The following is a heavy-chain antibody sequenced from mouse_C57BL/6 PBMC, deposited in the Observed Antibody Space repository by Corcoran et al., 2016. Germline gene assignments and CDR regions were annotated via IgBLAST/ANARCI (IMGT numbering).Heavy chain of an antibody. CDR2: INTYSGVP. Sequence: QIQLGHSGPVLKTPGEPVKISCKAHGYTIATYGMSWVKPSPGKGVKWIGLINTYSGVPTYADDFKGRFAFSLETYASHAYLQINNLKNEDTATYFCARSYGNAMDYWGQGTSVAVSS. D-gene: IGHD2-1*01. CDR3: ARSYGNAMDY. V-gene: IGHV9-3*01. J-gene: IGHJ4*01. CDR1: GYTIATYG.